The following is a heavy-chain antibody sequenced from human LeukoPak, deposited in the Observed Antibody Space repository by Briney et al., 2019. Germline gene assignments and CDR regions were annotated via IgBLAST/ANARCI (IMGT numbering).Heavy chain of an antibody. V-gene: IGHV4-34*01. J-gene: IGHJ4*02. CDR3: ASGQIAVAAKD. D-gene: IGHD6-19*01. Sequence: PSETLSLTCAVYGGSFSGYYWSWIRQPPGRGLEWIGEISHSGSTNYNPSLKSRVTISVDTSKNQFSLKLSSVTAADTAVYYCASGQIAVAAKDWGQGTLVTVSS. CDR1: GGSFSGYY. CDR2: ISHSGST.